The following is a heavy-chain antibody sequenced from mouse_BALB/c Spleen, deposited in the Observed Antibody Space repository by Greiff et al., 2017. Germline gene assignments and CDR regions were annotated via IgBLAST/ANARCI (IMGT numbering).Heavy chain of an antibody. V-gene: IGHV3-2*02. CDR2: ISYSGST. J-gene: IGHJ3*01. Sequence: VQLKESGPGLVKPSQSLSLTCTVTGYSITSDYAWNWIRQFPGNKLEWMGYISYSGSTSYNPSLKSRISITRDTSKNQFFLQLNSVTTEDTATYYCAREETGTAFAYWGQGTLVTVSA. CDR3: AREETGTAFAY. CDR1: GYSITSDYA. D-gene: IGHD4-1*01.